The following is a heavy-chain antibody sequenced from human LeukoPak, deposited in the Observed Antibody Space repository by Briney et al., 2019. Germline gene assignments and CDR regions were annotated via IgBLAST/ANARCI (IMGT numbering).Heavy chain of an antibody. D-gene: IGHD5-12*01. J-gene: IGHJ3*01. CDR1: GLTFSTYD. CDR2: IGKGGDT. Sequence: LAGGSLRLSCAASGLTFSTYDMHWVRQATGEGLEWVSGIGKGGDTYYVGSVKGRFTISRENAKNSLYLQMNSLRSGDTAVYYCARGGYSGFDLWGQGTVVTVSS. CDR3: ARGGYSGFDL. V-gene: IGHV3-13*04.